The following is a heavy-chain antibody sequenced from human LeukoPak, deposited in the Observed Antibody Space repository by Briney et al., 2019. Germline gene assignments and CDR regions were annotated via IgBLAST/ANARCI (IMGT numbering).Heavy chain of an antibody. J-gene: IGHJ4*02. Sequence: ASVKVSCKASGYTFTNYAISWVRQAPGQGLEWVGWISAYNGNTNYAQKLQGRVTMTTDTSTSTAYMDLRSLRSDDTAVYYCARESFGGSPLVHWGQGTLVTVSS. D-gene: IGHD2-15*01. V-gene: IGHV1-18*01. CDR1: GYTFTNYA. CDR3: ARESFGGSPLVH. CDR2: ISAYNGNT.